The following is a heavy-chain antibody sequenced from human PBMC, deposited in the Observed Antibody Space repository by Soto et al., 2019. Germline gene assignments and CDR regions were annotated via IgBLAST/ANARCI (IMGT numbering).Heavy chain of an antibody. J-gene: IGHJ4*02. Sequence: PSETLSLTCTVSGGSISSYYWSWIRQPPGKRLEWIGYIYYSGSTNYNPSLKSRVTIPVDTSKNQFALKLSSVTAAETAVYYCARSITMVRGVIAVFDYWGQGTLVTVSS. CDR1: GGSISSYY. CDR2: IYYSGST. V-gene: IGHV4-59*08. D-gene: IGHD3-10*01. CDR3: ARSITMVRGVIAVFDY.